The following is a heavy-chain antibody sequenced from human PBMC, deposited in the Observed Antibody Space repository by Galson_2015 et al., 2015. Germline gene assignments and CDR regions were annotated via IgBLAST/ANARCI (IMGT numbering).Heavy chain of an antibody. J-gene: IGHJ6*02. V-gene: IGHV5-51*01. Sequence: QSGAEVKKPGESLKISCKGSGYSFTSYWIGWVRQMPGKGLEWMGILYPGDSDTRYSPSFQGQVNILADKSISPAYLQWSSLKASDTAMYYCARTSPTLTPKYYYYYGMDVWGQGTTVTVSS. CDR1: GYSFTSYW. D-gene: IGHD4-23*01. CDR2: LYPGDSDT. CDR3: ARTSPTLTPKYYYYYGMDV.